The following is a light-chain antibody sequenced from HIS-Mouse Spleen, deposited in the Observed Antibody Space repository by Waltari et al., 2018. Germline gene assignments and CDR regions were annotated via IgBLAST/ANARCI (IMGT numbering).Light chain of an antibody. CDR1: SSDVGRYNY. CDR3: CSYAGSYTYV. J-gene: IGLJ1*01. CDR2: DVS. V-gene: IGLV2-11*01. Sequence: QSALTQPRSVSGSPGQSVTIYCTGTSSDVGRYNYVSWYQQHPGKAPKLMIYDVSKRPSGVPDRFSGSKSGNTASLTISGLQAEDEADYYCCSYAGSYTYVFGTGTKVTVL.